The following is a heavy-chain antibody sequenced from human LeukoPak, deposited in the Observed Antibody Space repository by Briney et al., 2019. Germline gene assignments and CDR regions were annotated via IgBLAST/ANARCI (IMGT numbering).Heavy chain of an antibody. J-gene: IGHJ4*02. V-gene: IGHV3-11*01. D-gene: IGHD3-3*01. CDR1: GFTFSDYY. CDR3: ARDSYYDFWSGYYSPPYFDY. Sequence: GGSLRLSCAASGFTFSDYYMSWIRQAPGKGLEWVSYISSSGSTIYYADPVKGRFTISRDNAKNSLYLQMNSLRAEDTAVYYCARDSYYDFWSGYYSPPYFDYWGQGTLVTVSS. CDR2: ISSSGSTI.